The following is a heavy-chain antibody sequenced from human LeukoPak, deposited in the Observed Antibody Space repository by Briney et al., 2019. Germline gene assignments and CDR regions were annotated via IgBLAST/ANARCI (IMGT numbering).Heavy chain of an antibody. CDR2: IYYSGST. CDR3: ARREEWELQRNDAFDI. Sequence: PSETLSPTCTVSGGSISSYYWSWIRQPPGKGLEWIGYIYYSGSTNYNPSLKSRVTISVDTSKNQFSLKLSSVTAADTAVYYCARREEWELQRNDAFDIWGQGTMDTVSS. J-gene: IGHJ3*02. CDR1: GGSISSYY. D-gene: IGHD1-26*01. V-gene: IGHV4-59*01.